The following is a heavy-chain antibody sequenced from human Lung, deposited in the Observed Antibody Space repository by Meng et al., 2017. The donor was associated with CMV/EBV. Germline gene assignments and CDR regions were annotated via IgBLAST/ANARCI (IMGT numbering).Heavy chain of an antibody. D-gene: IGHD2-8*01. CDR1: GYRFNDYG. Sequence: ASVKVSCKASGYRFNDYGVGWVRQAPGQGLEWMGWISGYNGNTIYAQKFRGRVTMTTETSTSTAYMELRSLRSDDTAVYYCARDHCTLIDCEHSYGVDIWXQGTTVXVSS. J-gene: IGHJ6*02. CDR2: ISGYNGNT. CDR3: ARDHCTLIDCEHSYGVDI. V-gene: IGHV1-18*01.